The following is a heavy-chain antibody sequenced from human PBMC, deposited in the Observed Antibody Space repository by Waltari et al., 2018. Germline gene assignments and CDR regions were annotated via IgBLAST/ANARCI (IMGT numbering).Heavy chain of an antibody. V-gene: IGHV5-51*03. CDR3: ARLVCSSTSCYTTNAFDI. Sequence: EVQLVQSGAEVKKPGESLKLSCKGYGYSFTSYWIGWVRQLHGQGLEWMGIIYPGDSDTRYSPSFQGQVTISADKSISTAYLQWSSLKASDTAMYYCARLVCSSTSCYTTNAFDIWGQGTMVTVSS. D-gene: IGHD2-2*02. J-gene: IGHJ3*02. CDR2: IYPGDSDT. CDR1: GYSFTSYW.